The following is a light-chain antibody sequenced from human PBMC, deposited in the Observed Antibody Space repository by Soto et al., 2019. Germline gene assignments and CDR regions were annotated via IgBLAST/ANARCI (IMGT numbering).Light chain of an antibody. CDR3: QQTYRATIT. J-gene: IGKJ5*01. Sequence: DIQLTQSPSVLSASVGDTVTITCRASQALSNYLAWYQQKPGKAPNLLIYAASSLQSGVPSRFSGSGSGTDFTLTISSLQPEDFATYYCQQTYRATITFGQGTRLEI. CDR2: AAS. CDR1: QALSNY. V-gene: IGKV1-39*01.